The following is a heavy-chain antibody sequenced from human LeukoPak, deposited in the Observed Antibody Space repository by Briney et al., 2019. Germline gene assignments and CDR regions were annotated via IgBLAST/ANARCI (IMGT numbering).Heavy chain of an antibody. CDR3: ARPGEVYYYDSSGYPAHYFDY. V-gene: IGHV4-39*01. Sequence: SETLSLTCTVSGGSISSYHWGWIRQPPGKGLEWIGSIYYSGSTYYNPSLKSRFTISVDTSKNQFSLKLSSVTAADTAVYYCARPGEVYYYDSSGYPAHYFDYWGQGTLVTVSS. CDR2: IYYSGST. CDR1: GGSISSYH. J-gene: IGHJ4*02. D-gene: IGHD3-22*01.